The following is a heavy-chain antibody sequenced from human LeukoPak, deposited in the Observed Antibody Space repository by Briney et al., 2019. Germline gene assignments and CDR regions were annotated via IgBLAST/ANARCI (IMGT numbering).Heavy chain of an antibody. CDR1: GFTFTNAS. CDR2: LKSKTDGGTT. CDR3: ATGYGSGNACDY. J-gene: IGHJ4*02. V-gene: IGHV3-15*01. D-gene: IGHD3-10*01. Sequence: KTGGSLRLSCAASGFTFTNASMSWVRQAPGRGLEWVGLLKSKTDGGTTVYAAPVQGRFTISKDDSKNTLYLQMNSLKTEDTALYYCATGYGSGNACDYWGQGTLVTVSS.